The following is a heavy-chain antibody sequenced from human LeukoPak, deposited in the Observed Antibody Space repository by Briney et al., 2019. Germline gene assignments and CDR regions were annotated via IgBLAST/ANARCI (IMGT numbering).Heavy chain of an antibody. CDR1: GYTFTNYD. Sequence: GASVKVSCKASGYTFTNYDINWVRQATGQGPEWMGWMNPKSGNTSYAQKFQGRVTMTRDTSTSTVYMELSSLRSEDTAVYYCARGDQSWYGFSVYYWGQGTLVTVSS. V-gene: IGHV1-8*01. D-gene: IGHD6-13*01. CDR2: MNPKSGNT. CDR3: ARGDQSWYGFSVYY. J-gene: IGHJ4*02.